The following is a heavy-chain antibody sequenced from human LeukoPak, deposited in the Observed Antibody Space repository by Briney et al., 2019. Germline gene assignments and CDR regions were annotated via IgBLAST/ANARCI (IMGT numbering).Heavy chain of an antibody. J-gene: IGHJ4*02. CDR2: IKHDGSET. CDR3: AKIGDDFGDYFDY. CDR1: GLTFSRDW. Sequence: SGGSLRLSCAASGLTFSRDWMNWLRQAPGKGLEWVANIKHDGSETAYAGSVRGRFTISRDNAKNSLYLQMNSLRAEDTAVYYCAKIGDDFGDYFDYWGQGTLVTVSS. D-gene: IGHD4-17*01. V-gene: IGHV3-7*01.